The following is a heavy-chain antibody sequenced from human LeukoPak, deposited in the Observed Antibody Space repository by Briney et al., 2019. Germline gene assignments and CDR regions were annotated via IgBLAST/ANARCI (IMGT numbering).Heavy chain of an antibody. CDR1: GGSISSGGYS. J-gene: IGHJ4*02. CDR3: ARGPRFDY. CDR2: IYHSGST. Sequence: SETLSLTCAVSGGSISSGGYSWSWIRQPPGKGLEWIGYIYHSGSTYYNPSLKSRVTISVDTSKNQFSLKLSSVTAADTAVYYCARGPRFDYWGQGTLVTVSS. V-gene: IGHV4-30-2*01.